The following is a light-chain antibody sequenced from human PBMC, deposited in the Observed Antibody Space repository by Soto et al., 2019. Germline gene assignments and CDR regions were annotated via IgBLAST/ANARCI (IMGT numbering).Light chain of an antibody. J-gene: IGKJ1*01. Sequence: DFQMTQSPSSLSASVGDRVTITCRASQSISSYLNWYQQKPGKAPKLLIYAASSLQSGVPSRFSGRGSGTDFTLTISSLQPEDFATYYCQQSYSTPRTFGQGTKVDIK. CDR2: AAS. CDR3: QQSYSTPRT. V-gene: IGKV1-39*01. CDR1: QSISSY.